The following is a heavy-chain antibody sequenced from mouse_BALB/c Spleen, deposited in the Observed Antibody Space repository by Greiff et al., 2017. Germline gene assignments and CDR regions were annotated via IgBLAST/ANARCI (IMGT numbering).Heavy chain of an antibody. CDR2: ISSGSSTI. J-gene: IGHJ4*01. Sequence: EVQLVESGGGLVQPGGSRKLSCAASGFTFSSFGMHWVRQAPEKGLEWVAYISSGSSTIYYADTVKGRFTISRDNPKNTLFLQMTSLRSEDTAMYYCARLFGSSYDYAMDYWGQGTSVTVSS. D-gene: IGHD1-1*01. V-gene: IGHV5-17*02. CDR3: ARLFGSSYDYAMDY. CDR1: GFTFSSFG.